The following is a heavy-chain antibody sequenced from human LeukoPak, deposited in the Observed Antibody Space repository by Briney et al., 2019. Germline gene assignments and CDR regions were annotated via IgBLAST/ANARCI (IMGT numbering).Heavy chain of an antibody. V-gene: IGHV3-53*01. CDR2: IYSGGST. J-gene: IGHJ6*02. CDR1: GFTVSSNH. D-gene: IGHD2-2*01. CDR3: ASCSTSCSGMDV. Sequence: GGSLRLSCAVSGFTVSSNHMTWVRQAPGKGLEWVSVIYSGGSTYYVDSVKGRFTISRDNTKNTLYLQMNSLRAEDTAVYYCASCSTSCSGMDVWGQGTTVTVS.